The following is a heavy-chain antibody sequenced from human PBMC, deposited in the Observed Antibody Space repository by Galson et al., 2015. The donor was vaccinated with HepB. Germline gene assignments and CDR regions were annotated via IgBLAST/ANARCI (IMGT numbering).Heavy chain of an antibody. CDR3: ARVEYSSSWYQDY. V-gene: IGHV3-21*01. D-gene: IGHD6-13*01. Sequence: SLRLSCAASGFTFSSYSMNWVRQAPGTGLEWVSSITTSSSYIYYADSVTGRFTISRDNAKNSLYLQMNSLRAEDTAVYYCARVEYSSSWYQDYWGQGTLVTVSS. CDR1: GFTFSSYS. CDR2: ITTSSSYI. J-gene: IGHJ4*02.